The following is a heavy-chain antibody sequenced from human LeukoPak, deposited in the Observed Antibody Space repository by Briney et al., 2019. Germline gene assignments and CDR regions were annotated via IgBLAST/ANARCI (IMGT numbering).Heavy chain of an antibody. CDR2: INPNSGGT. D-gene: IGHD2-15*01. CDR1: GYTFTGYY. J-gene: IGHJ3*02. V-gene: IGHV1-2*02. CDR3: ARGIVYCSGGNCYSCWFDM. Sequence: GASVKVSCKASGYTFTGYYMHWGRQAPGQGLDWMGWINPNSGGTNYAQKFQGRVTMTRDTSISTAYMELSRLTSDDTAVYYCARGIVYCSGGNCYSCWFDMWGQGTMVTVSS.